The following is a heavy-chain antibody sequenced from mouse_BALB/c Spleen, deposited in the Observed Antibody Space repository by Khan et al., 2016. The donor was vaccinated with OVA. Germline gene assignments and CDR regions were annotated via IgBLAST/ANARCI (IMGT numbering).Heavy chain of an antibody. J-gene: IGHJ3*01. CDR3: ARAFYYGAWFAF. CDR2: IWAGGST. D-gene: IGHD1-1*01. Sequence: QVQLKQSGPGLVAPSQSLSITCTVSGFSLNSYGVHWVRQPPGKGLEWLGVIWAGGSTNHNSALMSRLSISKDNSTSQVFVKMNSLQTEDTAMYYCARAFYYGAWFAFWGQGTLVTVSA. V-gene: IGHV2-9*02. CDR1: GFSLNSYG.